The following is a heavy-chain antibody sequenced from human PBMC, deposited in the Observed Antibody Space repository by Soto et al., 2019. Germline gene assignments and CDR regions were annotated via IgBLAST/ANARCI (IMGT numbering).Heavy chain of an antibody. J-gene: IGHJ3*01. CDR1: GFIFSNYI. D-gene: IGHD2-8*01. V-gene: IGHV3-23*01. CDR2: ITGSGVYT. Sequence: SLRLSCAASGFIFSNYIMAWVRQAPGKGLEWVSSITGSGVYTFYADSVRGRFTISRDNSKNTLFFQMNTLRADDTAIYFCVKAIGTNTFDFWGQGTLVTVSS. CDR3: VKAIGTNTFDF.